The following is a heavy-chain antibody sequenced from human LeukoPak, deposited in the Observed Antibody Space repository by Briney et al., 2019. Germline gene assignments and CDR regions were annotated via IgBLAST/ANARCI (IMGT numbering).Heavy chain of an antibody. D-gene: IGHD3-3*01. CDR3: ARGSYDFWSGYYQSASYYFDY. Sequence: SETLSLTCTVSGGSISSYYWSWIRQPAGKGLEWIGRIYTSGSTNYNPSLKSRVTMSVDTSKNQFSLKLSSVTAADTAVYYCARGSYDFWSGYYQSASYYFDYWGQGTLVTVSS. V-gene: IGHV4-4*07. CDR1: GGSISSYY. J-gene: IGHJ4*02. CDR2: IYTSGST.